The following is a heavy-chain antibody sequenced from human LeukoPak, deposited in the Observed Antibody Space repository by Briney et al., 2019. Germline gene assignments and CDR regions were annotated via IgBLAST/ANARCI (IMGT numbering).Heavy chain of an antibody. V-gene: IGHV3-23*01. CDR1: GFTFSNYA. CDR3: AKRVSTTSGHFDY. Sequence: GGSLRLSCVASGFTFSNYAMSWVRQAPGKGLEWVSAFSGGGDYTYYADSVKGRFTISRDNSKNALYLQMNSLGVEDTAFYYCAKRVSTTSGHFDYWGQGTLVTVSS. CDR2: FSGGGDYT. D-gene: IGHD1-7*01. J-gene: IGHJ4*02.